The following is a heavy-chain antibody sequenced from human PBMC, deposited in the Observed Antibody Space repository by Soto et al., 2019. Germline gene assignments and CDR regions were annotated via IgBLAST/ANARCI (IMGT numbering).Heavy chain of an antibody. J-gene: IGHJ6*02. Sequence: PSVKVSCKASGGTFSSYAISWVRQAPGQGLEWMGGIIPIFGTANYAQKFQGRVTITADESTSTAYMELSSLRSEDTAVYYCAREAGVRGVITYYYYYGMDVWGQGTTVTVSS. CDR2: IIPIFGTA. CDR1: GGTFSSYA. V-gene: IGHV1-69*13. CDR3: AREAGVRGVITYYYYYGMDV. D-gene: IGHD3-10*01.